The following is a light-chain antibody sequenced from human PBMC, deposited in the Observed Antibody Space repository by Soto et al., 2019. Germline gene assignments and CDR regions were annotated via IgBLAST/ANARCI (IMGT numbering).Light chain of an antibody. V-gene: IGKV3-11*01. CDR3: XXRNHWPPT. CDR2: DAS. J-gene: IGKJ5*01. CDR1: QSVSSY. Sequence: EIVLTQSPATLSLSPGERATLSCRASQSVSSYLAWYQQKPGQAPRLLIYDASNRATGIPARFSGSGSGTXXXXXXXXLXPEXFXXYYCXXRNHWPPTFGQGTRLEIK.